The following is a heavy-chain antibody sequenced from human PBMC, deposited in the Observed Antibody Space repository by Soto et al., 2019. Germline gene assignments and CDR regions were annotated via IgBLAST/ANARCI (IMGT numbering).Heavy chain of an antibody. CDR1: GYTFTSYD. J-gene: IGHJ5*02. CDR3: ARTRILTMFEVVIICWFDP. D-gene: IGHD3-3*01. CDR2: MNPNSGNT. Sequence: ASVKVSCKASGYTFTSYDINWVRQATGQGLEWMGWMNPNSGNTGYAQKFQGRVTMTRNTSISTAYMEQSSLRSEDTAVYYCARTRILTMFEVVIICWFDPWGQGTLVTVSS. V-gene: IGHV1-8*01.